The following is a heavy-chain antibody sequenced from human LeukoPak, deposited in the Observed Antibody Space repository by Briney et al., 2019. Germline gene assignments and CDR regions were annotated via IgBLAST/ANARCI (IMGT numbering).Heavy chain of an antibody. Sequence: GGSLRLSCAAPGFLFSNYVMTWVRQAPGKGPDWVSSITSSSDLTYYADSVKGRFTISRDNSKNTLYLQMNSLRVEDTAVYYCVKYEDNWYEDYWGQGTLVTVSS. CDR3: VKYEDNWYEDY. CDR2: ITSSSDLT. CDR1: GFLFSNYV. J-gene: IGHJ4*02. D-gene: IGHD1-1*01. V-gene: IGHV3-23*01.